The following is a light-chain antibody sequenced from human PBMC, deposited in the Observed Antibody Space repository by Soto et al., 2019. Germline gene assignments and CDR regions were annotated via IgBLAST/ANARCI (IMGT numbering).Light chain of an antibody. CDR1: SSNIGSNY. CDR3: AVWDDSLSGVV. Sequence: QSVLTQPPSASGTPGQTVTISSSGSSSNIGSNYVFWYQHLPGTAPKLLIYGNNQRPSGVPDRFSGYRSGTSASLAISGLRPEDEADYYCAVWDDSLSGVVFGGGTKVTVL. J-gene: IGLJ3*02. V-gene: IGLV1-47*01. CDR2: GNN.